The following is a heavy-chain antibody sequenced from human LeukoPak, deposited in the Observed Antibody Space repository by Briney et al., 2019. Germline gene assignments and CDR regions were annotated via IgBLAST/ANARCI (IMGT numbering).Heavy chain of an antibody. CDR2: INPNSGGT. D-gene: IGHD3-10*01. J-gene: IGHJ6*03. CDR3: ARGGDYYGSGGYYYYYYYMDV. Sequence: GASVTVSCRASGDTFTGYDMDGGRQAPGQGLEWMGWINPNSGGTNYAQKFQGRVTMTRDTSISTAYMELSRLRSDDTAVYYCARGGDYYGSGGYYYYYYYMDVWGKGTTVTISS. CDR1: GDTFTGYD. V-gene: IGHV1-2*02.